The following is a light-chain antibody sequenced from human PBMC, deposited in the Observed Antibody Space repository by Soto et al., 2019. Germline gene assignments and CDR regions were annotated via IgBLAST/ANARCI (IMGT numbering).Light chain of an antibody. J-gene: IGKJ4*01. V-gene: IGKV1-13*02. CDR1: QAISTS. CDR2: GAS. CDR3: QHFTGYPLT. Sequence: AIQLTQSPSSLSPSVGDRVTITCRASQAISTSLDWYQVKPGKAPKLLIYGASTLQGGVPSRFRGSGSGTDLTLTISSLQPEEIATYYLQHFTGYPLTVGGGTKVDIK.